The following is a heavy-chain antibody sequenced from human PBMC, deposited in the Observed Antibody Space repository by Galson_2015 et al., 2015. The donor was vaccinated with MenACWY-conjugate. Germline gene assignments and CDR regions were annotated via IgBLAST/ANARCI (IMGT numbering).Heavy chain of an antibody. CDR1: GFTFSSYA. J-gene: IGHJ4*02. D-gene: IGHD6-19*01. CDR2: ISLSGSNT. CDR3: EKDLLIAGAGPFDY. V-gene: IGHV3-23*01. Sequence: SLRLSCAASGFTFSSYAMSWVRQAPGKGLEWVSAISLSGSNTYYADSVKGRFTISRDNSKNTLYLQMNSLRAEDTAVYYCEKDLLIAGAGPFDYWGQGTLVTVSS.